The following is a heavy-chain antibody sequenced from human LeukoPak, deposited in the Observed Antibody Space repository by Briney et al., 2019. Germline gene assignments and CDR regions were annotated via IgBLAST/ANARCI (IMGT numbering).Heavy chain of an antibody. CDR3: ARSSIAVAGKDY. Sequence: SETLSLTCTVSGGSISSSSYYWGWIRQPPGKGLEWIGSIYYSGSTYYNPSLKSRVTISVDTSKNQFSLKLSSVTAADTAVYYCARSSIAVAGKDYWGQGTLVTVSS. D-gene: IGHD6-19*01. CDR2: IYYSGST. J-gene: IGHJ4*02. CDR1: GGSISSSSYY. V-gene: IGHV4-39*07.